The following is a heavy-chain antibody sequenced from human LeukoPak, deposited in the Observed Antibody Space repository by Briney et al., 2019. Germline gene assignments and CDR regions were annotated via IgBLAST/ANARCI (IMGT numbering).Heavy chain of an antibody. Sequence: SETLSLTCAVYGGSFSGYYWSWIRQPPGKGLEWIGEINHSGSTNYSPSLKSRVTISVDTSKNQFSLKLSSVTAADTAVYYCARDYYGSGSYLRSRGYYFDYWGQGTLVTVSS. CDR1: GGSFSGYY. CDR2: INHSGST. J-gene: IGHJ4*02. V-gene: IGHV4-34*01. D-gene: IGHD3-10*01. CDR3: ARDYYGSGSYLRSRGYYFDY.